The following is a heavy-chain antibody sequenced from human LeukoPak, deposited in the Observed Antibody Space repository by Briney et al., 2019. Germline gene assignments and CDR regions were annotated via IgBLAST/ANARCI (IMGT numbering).Heavy chain of an antibody. CDR2: VFHSGNT. D-gene: IGHD3-22*01. J-gene: IGHJ3*02. CDR3: AKSNGYGLIDI. CDR1: GYSISSTYY. V-gene: IGHV4-38-2*02. Sequence: SETLSLTCTVSGYSISSTYYWGWIRQPPGKGLEWVGSVFHSGNTYYNPSLKSRLTISADTSRNQFSLKLNSVTAADTAVYYCAKSNGYGLIDIWGQGTMVTVSS.